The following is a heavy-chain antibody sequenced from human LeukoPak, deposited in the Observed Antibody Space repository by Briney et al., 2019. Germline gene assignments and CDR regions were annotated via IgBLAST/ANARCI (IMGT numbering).Heavy chain of an antibody. CDR1: GFAFSSYA. Sequence: GGSLRLSCVASGFAFSSYAMSWVRQAPGKGLEWVSAISGSGYSTYYADSVKGRSTISRDNSKNTLYLHMNSLRAEDTAVYYCAKGRKGARYYYYDMDVWGQGTTVTVSS. J-gene: IGHJ6*02. CDR2: ISGSGYST. D-gene: IGHD1-26*01. CDR3: AKGRKGARYYYYDMDV. V-gene: IGHV3-23*01.